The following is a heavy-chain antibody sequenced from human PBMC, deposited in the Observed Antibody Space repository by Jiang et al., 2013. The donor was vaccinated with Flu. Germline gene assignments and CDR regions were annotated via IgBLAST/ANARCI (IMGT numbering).Heavy chain of an antibody. J-gene: IGHJ6*02. CDR3: AKVMITVWGIRRYGMDV. Sequence: VQLLESGGGVVQPGRSLRLSCAASGFTFSSYGMHWVRQAPGKGLEWVAVISYDGSNEYYADSVKGRFTISRDNSKNTLYLQMNSLRAEDTAVYYCAKVMITVWGIRRYGMDVVGPRDRRSPSP. D-gene: IGHD3-16*01. CDR1: GFTFSSYG. CDR2: ISYDGSNE. V-gene: IGHV3-30*18.